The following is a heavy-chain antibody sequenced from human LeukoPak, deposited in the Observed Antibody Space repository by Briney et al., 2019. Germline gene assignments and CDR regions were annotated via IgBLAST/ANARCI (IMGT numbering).Heavy chain of an antibody. Sequence: PSQTLSLTCTVSGGSISSGSYYWSWIRQPAGKGLEWIGRIYSTGSTNYNPSLKSRVTISVDTSENQFSLKLSSVTAADTALYHCARDGPSSGTYSSSWYFDLWGRGTLVTVSS. J-gene: IGHJ2*01. CDR2: IYSTGST. CDR3: ARDGPSSGTYSSSWYFDL. CDR1: GGSISSGSYY. D-gene: IGHD1-26*01. V-gene: IGHV4-61*02.